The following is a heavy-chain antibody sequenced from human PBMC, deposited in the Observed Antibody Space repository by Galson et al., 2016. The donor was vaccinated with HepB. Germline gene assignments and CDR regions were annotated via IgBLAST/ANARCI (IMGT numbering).Heavy chain of an antibody. CDR1: RFSFSSYA. V-gene: IGHV3-23*01. J-gene: IGHJ3*01. CDR2: ITGRGTST. D-gene: IGHD6-6*01. CDR3: AKDPQWTTSSRGAFDV. Sequence: SLRLSCAASRFSFSSYAMSWVHQAPGKGLEWVSTITGRGTSTYYADSVEGRFTISRDNSKSTLYLQMNGLRAEDTAVYYCAKDPQWTTSSRGAFDVWGQGTMLTVSS.